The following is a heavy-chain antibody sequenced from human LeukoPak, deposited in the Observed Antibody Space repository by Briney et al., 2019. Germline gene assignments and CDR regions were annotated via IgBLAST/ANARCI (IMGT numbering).Heavy chain of an antibody. CDR2: IYTSGST. D-gene: IGHD4-17*01. CDR3: ARVPADYGDLTFDY. CDR1: GGSISSYY. J-gene: IGHJ4*02. V-gene: IGHV4-4*07. Sequence: SETLSLTCTVSGGSISSYYWSWIRQPAGKGLEWIGRIYTSGSTNYNPSLKSRVTMSVDTSKNQFSLKLSSVTAADTAVYYCARVPADYGDLTFDYWGQGTLVTVSS.